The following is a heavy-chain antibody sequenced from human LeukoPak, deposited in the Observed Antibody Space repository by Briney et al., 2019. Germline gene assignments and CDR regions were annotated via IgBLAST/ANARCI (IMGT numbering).Heavy chain of an antibody. V-gene: IGHV3-73*01. D-gene: IGHD3-16*02. CDR3: TRWVYPPSDAFDI. Sequence: GGSLRLSCAASGFTFSGSAIHSVHQASGKGLEWVGRIRSKANSYATAYAASVKGRFTISRDDSKNTAYLQMNSLKTEDTAVYYCTRWVYPPSDAFDIWGQGTMVTVSS. J-gene: IGHJ3*02. CDR2: IRSKANSYAT. CDR1: GFTFSGSA.